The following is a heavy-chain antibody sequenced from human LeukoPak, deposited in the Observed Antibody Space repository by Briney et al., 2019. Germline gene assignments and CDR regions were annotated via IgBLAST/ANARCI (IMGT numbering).Heavy chain of an antibody. CDR3: GSQTTVKYYFDY. CDR2: IYSGGST. V-gene: IGHV3-53*01. D-gene: IGHD4-17*01. J-gene: IGHJ4*02. CDR1: GFTVSSNY. Sequence: GVSLTLSCAASGFTVSSNYMSWVRGAPGKGLEWVSVIYSGGSTYYADSVKGRFHISRDNSKNTLYLQMKSQKAEDTAVYYCGSQTTVKYYFDYWGQGTLVTVSS.